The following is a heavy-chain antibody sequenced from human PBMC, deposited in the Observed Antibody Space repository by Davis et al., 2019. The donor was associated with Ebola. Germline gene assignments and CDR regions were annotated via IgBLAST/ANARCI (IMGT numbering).Heavy chain of an antibody. CDR3: ARVMDYGGNGAFDN. CDR1: GFSLSTSGMR. Sequence: SGPTLVKPTQTLTLTCTFSGFSLSTSGMRVSWIRQPPGKALEWLARIDWDDDKFYSTSLKTRLTISKDTSKNHVVFTMTNMDHVDTATYYCARVMDYGGNGAFDNWGQGTMVIVSS. D-gene: IGHD4-23*01. J-gene: IGHJ3*02. CDR2: IDWDDDK. V-gene: IGHV2-70*04.